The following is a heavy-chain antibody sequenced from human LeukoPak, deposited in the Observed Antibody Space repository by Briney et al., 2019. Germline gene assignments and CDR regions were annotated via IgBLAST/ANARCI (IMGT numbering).Heavy chain of an antibody. J-gene: IGHJ4*02. CDR3: ARRDINTWAVDY. Sequence: ASVKVSCKASVCTFTVYYMHWVRQAPGQGREWMGWINPNSGDTDYAQKFQGRVTVTRDTSINTAYMELSRLRSDDTAVYYCARRDINTWAVDYWGQGTLVTVSS. CDR2: INPNSGDT. D-gene: IGHD2-15*01. CDR1: VCTFTVYY. V-gene: IGHV1-2*02.